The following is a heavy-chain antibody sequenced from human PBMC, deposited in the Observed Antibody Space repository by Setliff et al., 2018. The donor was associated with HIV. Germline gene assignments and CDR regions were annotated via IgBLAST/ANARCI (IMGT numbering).Heavy chain of an antibody. CDR3: ARDYLYYNLYNGSPVYGMDV. CDR1: GFIFSDYF. D-gene: IGHD3-3*01. CDR2: ISIGSGGAI. V-gene: IGHV3-11*04. J-gene: IGHJ6*02. Sequence: GGSLRLSCAGSDSGDSGFIFSDYFMTWVRQAPGRGLEWVSSISIGSGGAIDYAESVQGRFTISRDNSKNSLYLQMNSLRVEDTAVYYCARDYLYYNLYNGSPVYGMDVWGQGTTVTVSS.